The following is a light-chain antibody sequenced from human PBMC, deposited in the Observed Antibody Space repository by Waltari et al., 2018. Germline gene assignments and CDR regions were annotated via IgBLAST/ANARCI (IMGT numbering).Light chain of an antibody. Sequence: QSALTQPASVSGSPGQSITTSCAGPSTALRNRNHFSWYQQHPGRAPKLIIYEVSGRPSGVSNRFSGSKSGNTASLTISGLQPEDEADYYCYSYARTITFVFGGGTKLTVL. CDR2: EVS. V-gene: IGLV2-23*02. CDR1: STALRNRNH. CDR3: YSYARTITFV. J-gene: IGLJ3*02.